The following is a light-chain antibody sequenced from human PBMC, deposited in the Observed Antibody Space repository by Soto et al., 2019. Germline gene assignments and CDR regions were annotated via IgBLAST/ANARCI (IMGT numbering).Light chain of an antibody. CDR2: GAS. J-gene: IGKJ3*01. V-gene: IGKV3-20*01. CDR3: QQYGSSPFT. Sequence: EIVLTQTPGTLPLSPGERATLSCRASQSVNNNYLTWYQQKRGQAPRLLIHGASSRATGIPDWFSGSGSGTDFTLTIGRLEPEDFAVYYCQQYGSSPFTFGPGTRVGIK. CDR1: QSVNNNY.